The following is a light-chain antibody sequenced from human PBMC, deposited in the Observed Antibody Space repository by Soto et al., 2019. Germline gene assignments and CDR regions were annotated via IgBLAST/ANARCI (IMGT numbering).Light chain of an antibody. V-gene: IGLV1-44*01. CDR3: SSYTSSSTRV. CDR2: SNN. CDR1: SSNIGSNT. J-gene: IGLJ1*01. Sequence: QSVLTQPPSASGTPGQRVTISCSGSSSNIGSNTVNWYQQLPGTAPKLLICSNNQRPSGVPDRFSGSKSGTSASLAISGLQSEDEADYYCSSYTSSSTRVFGTGTKVTVL.